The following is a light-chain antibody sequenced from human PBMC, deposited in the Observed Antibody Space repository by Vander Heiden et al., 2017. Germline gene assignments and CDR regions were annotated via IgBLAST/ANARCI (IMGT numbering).Light chain of an antibody. CDR1: QSVSSDY. Sequence: EIVLTQSPGTLSLSPGERATLPCRASQSVSSDYLAWYQQKPGQAPRLLIFRASNRATGIPDRFSGSGSGTDFTLTISRLEPEDFAVYYCQQYGSPLTFGGGTKVDIK. V-gene: IGKV3-20*01. CDR3: QQYGSPLT. J-gene: IGKJ4*01. CDR2: RAS.